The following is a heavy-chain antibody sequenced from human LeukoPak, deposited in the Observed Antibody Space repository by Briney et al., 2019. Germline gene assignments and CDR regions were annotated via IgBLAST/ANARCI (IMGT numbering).Heavy chain of an antibody. V-gene: IGHV3-7*03. CDR2: IKQDGSEK. J-gene: IGHJ4*02. D-gene: IGHD2-15*01. CDR3: FGGYS. Sequence: GGSLRLSCAGSGFTFSSYWMSWVRQAPGKGLEWVANIKQDGSEKYYVDSVKGRFTISRDNVKNSLYLQVNSLRDEYTAVYYCFGGYSWGQGTLVTVSS. CDR1: GFTFSSYW.